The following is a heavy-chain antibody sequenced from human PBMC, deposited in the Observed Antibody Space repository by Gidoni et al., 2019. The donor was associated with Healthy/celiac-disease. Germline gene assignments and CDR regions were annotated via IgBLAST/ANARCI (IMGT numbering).Heavy chain of an antibody. Sequence: QVQLQQWGAGLLKPSETLSLTCAVYGGSFSGYYWCWIRQPPGKGLEWIGEINHSGSTNYNPSLKSRVTISVDTSKNQFSLKLSSVTAADTAVYYCARARVAAAGNGSGVFDYWGQGTLVTVSS. D-gene: IGHD6-13*01. V-gene: IGHV4-34*01. CDR1: GGSFSGYY. CDR2: INHSGST. J-gene: IGHJ4*02. CDR3: ARARVAAAGNGSGVFDY.